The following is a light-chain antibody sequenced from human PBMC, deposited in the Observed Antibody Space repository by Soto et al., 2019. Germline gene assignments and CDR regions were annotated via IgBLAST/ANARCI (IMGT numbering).Light chain of an antibody. J-gene: IGKJ1*01. V-gene: IGKV1-5*03. Sequence: DIQMTQSPSTLAASVGDRVTITCRASQYISSWLAWSQQKPGKAPKLLIYKASSLESGVPSRFSGSGSGTEFTLTISSLQPDDFASYYCQQYNSQMTFGQGTKVEIK. CDR2: KAS. CDR1: QYISSW. CDR3: QQYNSQMT.